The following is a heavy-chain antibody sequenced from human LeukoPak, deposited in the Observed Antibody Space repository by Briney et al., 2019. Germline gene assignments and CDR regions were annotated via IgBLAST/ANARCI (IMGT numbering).Heavy chain of an antibody. CDR3: AKDLTGVNYCLDQ. J-gene: IGHJ4*02. V-gene: IGHV3-21*01. Sequence: GGSLRLSCAASGFTFSSYSMNWVRQAPGKGLEWVSSISSGSSYIYYADSVKGRFTISRDNAKDSLYLQMNSLRAEDTAVYYCAKDLTGVNYCLDQWGQGTLVTVSS. CDR2: ISSGSSYI. CDR1: GFTFSSYS. D-gene: IGHD1-7*01.